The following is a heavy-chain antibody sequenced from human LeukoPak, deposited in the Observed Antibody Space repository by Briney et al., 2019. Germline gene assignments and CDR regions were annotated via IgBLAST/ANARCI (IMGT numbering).Heavy chain of an antibody. CDR3: AKGNNSLSFNFDY. CDR1: GFHFRDFS. D-gene: IGHD2/OR15-2a*01. Sequence: PGGSLRLSCAASGFHFRDFSMHWVRQVPGKGLEWVSLVSGDGDTTHYADSVKGRFTISRDNNKNSLFLQMNSLRVEDTAFYYCAKGNNSLSFNFDYWGQGALITVSS. CDR2: VSGDGDTT. V-gene: IGHV3-43*02. J-gene: IGHJ4*02.